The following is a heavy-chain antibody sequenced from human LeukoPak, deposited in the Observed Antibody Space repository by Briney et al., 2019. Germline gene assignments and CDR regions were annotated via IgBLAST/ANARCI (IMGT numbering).Heavy chain of an antibody. V-gene: IGHV1-2*02. CDR1: GYTFTGYY. Sequence: ASVKVSCKASGYTFTGYYMHWVRQAPGQGLEWMGWINPNSGGKNYAQKFQGRVTMTRDTSISTAYMELSRLRSDDTAVYYCARDDYDSSGSAHTGFDYWGQGTLVTVSS. J-gene: IGHJ4*02. CDR2: INPNSGGK. D-gene: IGHD3-22*01. CDR3: ARDDYDSSGSAHTGFDY.